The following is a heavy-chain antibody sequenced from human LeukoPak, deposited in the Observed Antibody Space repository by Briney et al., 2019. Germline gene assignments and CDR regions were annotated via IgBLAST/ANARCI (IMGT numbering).Heavy chain of an antibody. CDR1: GFTFSSHW. CDR2: IKQDGTEI. Sequence: GGSLRLSCAASGFTFSSHWMSWVRQAPGKGPEWVANIKQDGTEIYYVDSVKGRFTISRDNAKNSLYLQMNSLRAEDTAVYYCARECYDNLQGAFDIWGRGTMVTVSS. CDR3: ARECYDNLQGAFDI. V-gene: IGHV3-7*01. D-gene: IGHD3-9*01. J-gene: IGHJ3*02.